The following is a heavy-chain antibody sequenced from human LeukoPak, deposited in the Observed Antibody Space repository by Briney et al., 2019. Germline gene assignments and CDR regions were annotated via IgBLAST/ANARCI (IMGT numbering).Heavy chain of an antibody. Sequence: GGSLRLSCAASGFTFSSYAMSWVRQAPGKGLEWVSAISGSGGSTYYADSVKGRFTISRDNSKNTLYLQMNSLRAEDTAVYYCAKDSRYSNSWYNRVYWGQGTLVTVSS. CDR3: AKDSRYSNSWYNRVY. CDR2: ISGSGGST. CDR1: GFTFSSYA. J-gene: IGHJ4*02. V-gene: IGHV3-23*01. D-gene: IGHD6-13*01.